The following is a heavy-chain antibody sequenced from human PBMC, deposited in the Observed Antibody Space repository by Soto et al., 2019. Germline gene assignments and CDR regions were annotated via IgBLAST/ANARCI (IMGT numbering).Heavy chain of an antibody. V-gene: IGHV1-69*01. CDR1: GGTFSSYA. J-gene: IGHJ4*02. D-gene: IGHD6-19*01. CDR3: ASSRGGGQWLVQYDY. CDR2: IIPIFGTA. Sequence: QVQLVQSGAEVKKPGSSVKVSCKASGGTFSSYAISWVRQAPGQGLEWMGGIIPIFGTANYAQKFQGRVTITGDQSTGNGSWGRSSLRFEETAVYYCASSRGGGQWLVQYDYWGQGTLVTVSS.